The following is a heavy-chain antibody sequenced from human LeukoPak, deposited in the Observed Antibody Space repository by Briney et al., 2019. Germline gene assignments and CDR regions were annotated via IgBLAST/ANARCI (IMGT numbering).Heavy chain of an antibody. V-gene: IGHV1-69*05. Sequence: ASVKVSCKASGYTFTSYAMHWVRQAPGQGLEWMGGIIPIFGTANYAQKFQGRVTITTDESTSTAYMELSSLRSEDTAVYYCARGVSVRGVMGDWGQGTLVTVSS. CDR3: ARGVSVRGVMGD. J-gene: IGHJ4*02. D-gene: IGHD3-10*01. CDR2: IIPIFGTA. CDR1: GYTFTSYA.